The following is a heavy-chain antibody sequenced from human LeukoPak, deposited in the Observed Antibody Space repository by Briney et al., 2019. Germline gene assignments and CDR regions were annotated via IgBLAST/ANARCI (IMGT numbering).Heavy chain of an antibody. CDR3: AKEGNSGWVPKY. CDR2: INPSGATT. V-gene: IGHV1-46*01. J-gene: IGHJ4*02. Sequence: ASVKVSCKASGYTFTSYYIHWVRQAPGQGLERMGMINPSGATTTYAQNFQGRVTMTRDTSTRTAYMELSSLRSEDTAVYYCAKEGNSGWVPKYWGQGTLVTVSS. CDR1: GYTFTSYY. D-gene: IGHD6-19*01.